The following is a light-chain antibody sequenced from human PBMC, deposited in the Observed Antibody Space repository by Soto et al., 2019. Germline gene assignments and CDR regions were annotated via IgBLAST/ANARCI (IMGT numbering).Light chain of an antibody. CDR2: AAS. CDR1: QSISSY. CDR3: QQSYSTPLN. V-gene: IGKV1-39*01. Sequence: DIQMTQSPSSLSASVGDRVTITCRASQSISSYLNWYQQKPGKAPKLLIYAASSLQSGVPSRFSGSGSGTDFTLTISSLQPEDFAPYYCQQSYSTPLNFGGGTKVEIK. J-gene: IGKJ4*01.